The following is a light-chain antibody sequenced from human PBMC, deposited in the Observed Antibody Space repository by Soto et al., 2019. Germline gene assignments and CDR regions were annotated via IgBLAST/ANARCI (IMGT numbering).Light chain of an antibody. CDR2: STN. Sequence: QTVVTQEPSFSMSPGGTVTLTCGLSSGSVSTSYYPSWYQQTPGQAPRTLIFSTNTRSSGVPDRFSGSILGNKAALTITGAQADDESDYYCVLYMGSGIWVFGGGTKLT. V-gene: IGLV8-61*01. J-gene: IGLJ3*02. CDR1: SGSVSTSYY. CDR3: VLYMGSGIWV.